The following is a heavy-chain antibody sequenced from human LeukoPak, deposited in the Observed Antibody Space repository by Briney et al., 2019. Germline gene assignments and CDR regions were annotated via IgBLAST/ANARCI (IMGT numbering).Heavy chain of an antibody. CDR3: ARDPTTVTKGLDI. CDR2: ISYIRST. D-gene: IGHD4-17*01. V-gene: IGHV4-59*11. J-gene: IGHJ3*02. Sequence: SETLSLTCTVSGGSISTHYWSWIRQPPGKGLEWIGYISYIRSTNYNPSLKSRVTISVDTSKNQFSLKLSSVTAADAAVYFCARDPTTVTKGLDIWGQGTMVTVSS. CDR1: GGSISTHY.